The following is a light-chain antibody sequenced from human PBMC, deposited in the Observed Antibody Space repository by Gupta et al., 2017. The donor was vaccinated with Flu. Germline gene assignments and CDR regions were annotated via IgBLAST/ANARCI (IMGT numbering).Light chain of an antibody. CDR1: TSNIGNNY. V-gene: IGLV1-47*01. Sequence: QSVLTQPPSASGTPGQRVIISCAGRTSNIGNNYVYWYQQLPGTAPKLIVYRDTKRPSGVPDRLSGSKSDTSASLAISGLQSEDEADYYCAAWDDTVSGQVFGTGTEVTVL. CDR2: RDT. CDR3: AAWDDTVSGQV. J-gene: IGLJ1*01.